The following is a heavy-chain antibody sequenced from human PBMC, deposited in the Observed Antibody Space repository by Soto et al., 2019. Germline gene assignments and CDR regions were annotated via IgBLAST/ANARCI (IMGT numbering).Heavy chain of an antibody. CDR1: GFTFNSYV. J-gene: IGHJ4*02. CDR2: ISRSGRGSA. CDR3: ARGRYLDSSDYWVANLTFDH. Sequence: GSLRLSCAASGFTFNSYVMTWVRQAPGEGLEWVSSISRSGRGSAYYADSVKGRFTISRDNSENTLFLQMNNLRDEDTALYYCARGRYLDSSDYWVANLTFDHWGLGTLVTVSS. D-gene: IGHD3-22*01. V-gene: IGHV3-23*01.